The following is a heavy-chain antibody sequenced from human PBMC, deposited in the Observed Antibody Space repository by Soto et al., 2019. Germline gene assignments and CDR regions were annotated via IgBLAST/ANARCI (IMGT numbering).Heavy chain of an antibody. CDR3: ARSRDRLEMATVDY. V-gene: IGHV1-69*12. CDR2: IIPIFGTA. J-gene: IGHJ4*02. D-gene: IGHD5-12*01. Sequence: QVQLVQSGAEVKKPGSSVKVSCKASGGTFSSYAISWVRQAPGQGLEWMGGIIPIFGTANYAQKFQGRVTITADESTSTAYMERSSLRSEDTAVYYCARSRDRLEMATVDYWGQGTLVTVSS. CDR1: GGTFSSYA.